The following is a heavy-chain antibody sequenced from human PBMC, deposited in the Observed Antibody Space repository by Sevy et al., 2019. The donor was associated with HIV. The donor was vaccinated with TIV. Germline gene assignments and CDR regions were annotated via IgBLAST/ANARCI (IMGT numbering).Heavy chain of an antibody. Sequence: GGSLRLSCAASGFTFSSYAMHWVRQAPGKGLEWVAVISYDGSNKYYADSVKGRFTISRDNSKNTLYLQMNSLRAEDTAVYYCARDLRFLEWLLYDYWGQGTLVTVSS. CDR3: ARDLRFLEWLLYDY. J-gene: IGHJ4*02. D-gene: IGHD3-3*01. CDR2: ISYDGSNK. V-gene: IGHV3-30-3*01. CDR1: GFTFSSYA.